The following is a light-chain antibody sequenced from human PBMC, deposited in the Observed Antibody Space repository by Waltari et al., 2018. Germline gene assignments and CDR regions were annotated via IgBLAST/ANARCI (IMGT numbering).Light chain of an antibody. CDR2: AAS. CDR1: QAISTF. V-gene: IGKV1-16*02. J-gene: IGKJ4*01. Sequence: DIQMTQSPSSLSPSVGDRVILTCRASQAISTFLAWFQLKPGKAPKSLIYAASTLQTGVSSNFSGSGSGTDFTLTICSLQPGDCATYYCQQYSTFPPTFGGWTRVEI. CDR3: QQYSTFPPT.